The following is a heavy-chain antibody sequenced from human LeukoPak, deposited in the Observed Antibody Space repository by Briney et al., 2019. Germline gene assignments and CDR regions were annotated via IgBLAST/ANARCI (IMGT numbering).Heavy chain of an antibody. Sequence: GGSLRLSXAASGFTFSSYAMSWVRQAPGKGLEWVSAISGSGGSTYYADSVKGRFTISRDNSKNTLYLQMNSLRAEDTAVYYCAKRPIGSSGYYGMQGFDYWGQGTLVTVSS. CDR3: AKRPIGSSGYYGMQGFDY. CDR1: GFTFSSYA. V-gene: IGHV3-23*01. CDR2: ISGSGGST. J-gene: IGHJ4*02. D-gene: IGHD3-22*01.